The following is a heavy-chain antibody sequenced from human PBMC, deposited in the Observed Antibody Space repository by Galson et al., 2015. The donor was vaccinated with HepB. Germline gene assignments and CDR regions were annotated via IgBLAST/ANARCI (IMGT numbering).Heavy chain of an antibody. Sequence: SLRLSCAASGFTFSSYGMHWVRQAPGKGLEWVAIIWYDGSYKYYADSVKGRFTISREDSKNTLYLQMIRLRAEDTAVYYCARLSLGGGFDYWGQGTLVTVSS. V-gene: IGHV3-33*01. CDR2: IWYDGSYK. CDR1: GFTFSSYG. D-gene: IGHD3-16*01. CDR3: ARLSLGGGFDY. J-gene: IGHJ4*02.